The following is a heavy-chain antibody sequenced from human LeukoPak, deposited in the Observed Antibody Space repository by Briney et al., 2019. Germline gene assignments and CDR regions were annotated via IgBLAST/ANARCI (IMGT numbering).Heavy chain of an antibody. CDR3: ARGFYDYVCGSYRYNWFDP. D-gene: IGHD3-16*02. V-gene: IGHV4-39*01. CDR1: GGSISSSSYY. J-gene: IGHJ5*02. Sequence: PSETLSLTCTVSGGSISSSSYYWGWIRQPPGKGLEWIGSIYYSGSTYYNPSLKSRVTISVDTSKNQFSLKLSSVTAADTAVYYCARGFYDYVCGSYRYNWFDPWGQGTLVTVSS. CDR2: IYYSGST.